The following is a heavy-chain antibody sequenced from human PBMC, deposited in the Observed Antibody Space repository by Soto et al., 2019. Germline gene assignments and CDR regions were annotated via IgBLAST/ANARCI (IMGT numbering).Heavy chain of an antibody. J-gene: IGHJ6*02. V-gene: IGHV4-34*01. CDR1: VESFSGYY. CDR2: TSHSGIT. CDR3: ARGDCDFWSGYCRGPRADV. Sequence: PSETLSLACAVYVESFSGYYYTWIGQPPGKGLDWIGETSHSGITNYNPSLKSRVTISVDTSSNQFSLNLTSVTAADTAVYYCARGDCDFWSGYCRGPRADVWGQGTPVTVSS. D-gene: IGHD3-3*01.